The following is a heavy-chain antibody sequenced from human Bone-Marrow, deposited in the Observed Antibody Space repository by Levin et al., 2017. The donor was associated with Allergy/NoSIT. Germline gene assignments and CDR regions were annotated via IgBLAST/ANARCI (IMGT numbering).Heavy chain of an antibody. Sequence: TGGSLRLSCAASGFTFSSYAMSWVRQAPGKGLEWVSSISGSGGSTYYADSVKGRFTISRDNSKNTLYLQMNSLRAEDTAVYYCAKDLRGIYYGSGSYYADYYGMDVWGQGTTVTVSS. CDR2: ISGSGGST. V-gene: IGHV3-23*01. D-gene: IGHD3-10*01. CDR3: AKDLRGIYYGSGSYYADYYGMDV. J-gene: IGHJ6*02. CDR1: GFTFSSYA.